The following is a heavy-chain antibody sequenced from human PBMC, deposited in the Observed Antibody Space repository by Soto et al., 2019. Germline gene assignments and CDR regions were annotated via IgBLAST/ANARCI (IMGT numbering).Heavy chain of an antibody. CDR3: ARVHYSGSGSYYQSHEDV. D-gene: IGHD3-10*01. V-gene: IGHV1-69*14. Sequence: QVQLVQSGAEVKRPGSSVKVSCKTSGGTFSSHPITWVRQAPGQGLEWMGGIIPLVGAADYAQKFQGRVTIIADKATSTVYMELSSLRSEDTAIYYCARVHYSGSGSYYQSHEDVWGQGTTVTVSS. CDR1: GGTFSSHP. CDR2: IIPLVGAA. J-gene: IGHJ6*02.